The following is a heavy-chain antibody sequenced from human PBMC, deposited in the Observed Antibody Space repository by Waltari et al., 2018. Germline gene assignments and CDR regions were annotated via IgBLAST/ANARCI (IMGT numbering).Heavy chain of an antibody. D-gene: IGHD3-16*01. CDR3: ANLRRGRLH. CDR1: GFPFYNYV. Sequence: EVQLWESGGGLIPPGGSLNLSCAVSGFPFYNYVMNWVRRAPGKGPEWVSAINSGGSDTHYSPSVRGRFTISRDNSKNVLHLSMTNLRVDDSGTYYCANLRRGRLHWGQGAVVTVSS. V-gene: IGHV3-23*05. J-gene: IGHJ4*02. CDR2: INSGGSDT.